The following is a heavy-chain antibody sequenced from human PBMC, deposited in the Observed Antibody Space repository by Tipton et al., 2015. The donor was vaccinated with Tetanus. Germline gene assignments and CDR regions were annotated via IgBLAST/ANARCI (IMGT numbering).Heavy chain of an antibody. V-gene: IGHV3-23*01. CDR1: GFTFSSYA. CDR3: ARETYYYDSSGVHNWFDP. Sequence: GSLRLSCAASGFTFSSYAMSWVRQAPGKGLEWVSAISGSGGSTYYADSVKDRFTISRDNSKNTLYLQMISLRVEDTAVYYCARETYYYDSSGVHNWFDPWGQGTLVTVSS. CDR2: ISGSGGST. D-gene: IGHD3-22*01. J-gene: IGHJ5*02.